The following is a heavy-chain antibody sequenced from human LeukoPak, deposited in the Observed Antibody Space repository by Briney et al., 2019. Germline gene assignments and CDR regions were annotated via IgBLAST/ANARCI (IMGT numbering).Heavy chain of an antibody. V-gene: IGHV4-34*01. Sequence: SETLSLTCAVYGGSFSGYYWSWIRQPPGKGLEWIGDINHSGSTNYNPSLKSRVTISVDTSKNQFSLKLSSVTAADTAVYYCAREGYYDSSGYRLYYYGMDVWGQGTTVTVSS. CDR3: AREGYYDSSGYRLYYYGMDV. D-gene: IGHD3-22*01. CDR2: INHSGST. CDR1: GGSFSGYY. J-gene: IGHJ6*02.